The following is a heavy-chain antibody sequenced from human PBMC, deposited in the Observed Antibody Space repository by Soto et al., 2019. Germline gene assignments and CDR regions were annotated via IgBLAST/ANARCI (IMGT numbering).Heavy chain of an antibody. J-gene: IGHJ4*02. CDR1: GYSFSIYG. Sequence: ASVKVSCKASGYSFSIYGINWVRQAPGQGLEWMGRIKPYNGNTKYAQNLQGRMTMTTDTSTSTAYMELRSLRSDDTAMYYCARDLDGSGSYYTDYWGQGTLVTVSS. CDR3: ARDLDGSGSYYTDY. D-gene: IGHD3-10*01. CDR2: IKPYNGNT. V-gene: IGHV1-18*01.